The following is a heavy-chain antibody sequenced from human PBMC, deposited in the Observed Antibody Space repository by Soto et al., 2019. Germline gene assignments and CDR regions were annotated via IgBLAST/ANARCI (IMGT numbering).Heavy chain of an antibody. D-gene: IGHD2-15*01. CDR2: IIPIFGTA. CDR1: GGTFSSYA. Sequence: QVQLVQSGAEVKKPGSSVKVSCKASGGTFSSYAISWVRQAPGQGLEWMGGIIPIFGTANYAQKFQGRVTISADKSTSTAYMELSSLRSEDTAVYYCARDSGDCSGGSCYHYGMDVWGQGTTVTVSS. CDR3: ARDSGDCSGGSCYHYGMDV. V-gene: IGHV1-69*06. J-gene: IGHJ6*02.